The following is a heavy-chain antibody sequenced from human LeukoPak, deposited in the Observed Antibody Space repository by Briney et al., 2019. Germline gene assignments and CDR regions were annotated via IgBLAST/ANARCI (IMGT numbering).Heavy chain of an antibody. J-gene: IGHJ6*02. D-gene: IGHD3/OR15-3a*01. V-gene: IGHV1-46*01. Sequence: ASVKVSCKASGYTFTGYYMHWVRQAPGQGLEWMGIINPSGGSTSYAQKSQGRVTMTRDTSTSTVYMELSSLRSEDTAVYYCARVRRGLVQGSNYYYYYGMDVWGQGTTVTVSS. CDR3: ARVRRGLVQGSNYYYYYGMDV. CDR1: GYTFTGYY. CDR2: INPSGGST.